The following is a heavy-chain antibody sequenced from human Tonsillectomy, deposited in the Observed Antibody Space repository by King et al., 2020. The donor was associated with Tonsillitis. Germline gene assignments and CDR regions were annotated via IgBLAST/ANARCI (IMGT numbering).Heavy chain of an antibody. V-gene: IGHV4-4*02. D-gene: IGHD6-13*01. J-gene: IGHJ4*02. CDR3: AGADPLAAAGRVDYFDY. Sequence: QLQESGPGLVKPSGTLSLTCAVSGGSISSSNWWSWVRQPPGKGLEWIGEIYHSGSTNYNPSLKSRVTISEDKSKNQFSLKLSSVTAADTAVYYCAGADPLAAAGRVDYFDYWGQGTLVTVSS. CDR2: IYHSGST. CDR1: GGSISSSNW.